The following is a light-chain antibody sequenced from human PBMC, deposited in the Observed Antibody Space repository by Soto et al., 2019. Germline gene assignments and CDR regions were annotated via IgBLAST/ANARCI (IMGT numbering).Light chain of an antibody. CDR2: EGT. CDR3: SSYTTSITLV. Sequence: QSALTQPASVSGSPGQSITISCTRSSTDFENYNLVSWYQHCPDKAPKLIIYEGTKRPSEISDRFSGSKSGTTASLTISGLQAEDEADYYCSSYTTSITLVFGGETKLTVL. V-gene: IGLV2-14*02. J-gene: IGLJ2*01. CDR1: STDFENYNL.